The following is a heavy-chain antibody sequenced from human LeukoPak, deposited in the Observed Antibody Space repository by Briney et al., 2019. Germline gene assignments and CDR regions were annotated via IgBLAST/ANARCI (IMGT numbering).Heavy chain of an antibody. J-gene: IGHJ4*02. Sequence: GGSLRLSCAASGFTFSSYGMHWVRQAPGKGLEWVAFIRYDGSNKYYADSVKGRFTISRDNSKNTLYLQMNSLRAEDTAVYYCAKDLGEMATIKGICDYWGQGTLVTVSS. V-gene: IGHV3-30*02. CDR1: GFTFSSYG. D-gene: IGHD5-24*01. CDR2: IRYDGSNK. CDR3: AKDLGEMATIKGICDY.